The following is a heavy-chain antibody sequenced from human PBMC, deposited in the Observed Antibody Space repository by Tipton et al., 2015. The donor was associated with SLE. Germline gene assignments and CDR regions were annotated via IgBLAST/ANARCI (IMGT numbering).Heavy chain of an antibody. CDR3: ARTQYTFGGVIAPFDF. CDR2: IHHSGST. D-gene: IGHD3-16*02. Sequence: TLSLTCAVYGGAFSGYYWSWIRQPPGKGLEWIGEIHHSGSTNYNPSLKSRVTISVDTSKNQFSLKLSSVTAADTAVYYCARTQYTFGGVIAPFDFRGQASVATVSA. V-gene: IGHV4-34*01. CDR1: GGAFSGYY. J-gene: IGHJ4*02.